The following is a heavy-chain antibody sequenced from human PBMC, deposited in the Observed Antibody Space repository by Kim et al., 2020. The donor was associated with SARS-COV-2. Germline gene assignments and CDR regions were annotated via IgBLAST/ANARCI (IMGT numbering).Heavy chain of an antibody. CDR1: GFTFNTYG. J-gene: IGHJ4*02. Sequence: GGSLRLSCAASGFTFNTYGMHWVRQAPGKGLGGLGVILLGGRNKYYADSVKGRFTISRDNSKNTLYLQMNSLRIEDTAVYYCAKSFSGSYFGYDYWGQGTLVTVSS. D-gene: IGHD1-26*01. V-gene: IGHV3-30*18. CDR3: AKSFSGSYFGYDY. CDR2: ILLGGRNK.